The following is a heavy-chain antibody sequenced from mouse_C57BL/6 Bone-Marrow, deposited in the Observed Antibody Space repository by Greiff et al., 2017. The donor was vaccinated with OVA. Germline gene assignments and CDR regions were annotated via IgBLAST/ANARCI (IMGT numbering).Heavy chain of an antibody. D-gene: IGHD1-1*01. J-gene: IGHJ3*01. Sequence: DVKLVESGGGLVKPGGSLKLSCAASGFTFSSYAMSWVRQTPEKRLEWVATISDGGSYTYYPDNVKGRFTISRDNAKNNLYLQMSHLKSEDTAMYYCARDIPYAGFAYWGQGTLVTVSA. CDR1: GFTFSSYA. CDR3: ARDIPYAGFAY. CDR2: ISDGGSYT. V-gene: IGHV5-4*01.